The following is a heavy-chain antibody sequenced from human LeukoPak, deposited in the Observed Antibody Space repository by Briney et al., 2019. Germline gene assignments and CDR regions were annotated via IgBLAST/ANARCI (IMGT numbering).Heavy chain of an antibody. Sequence: PGGSLRLSCAASGFTFRSYGMHWVRQAPGKGLEWVAVISYDGSNKYYADSVKGRFTISRGNSKNMLYLQMNSLRAEDTAMYYCATLKYSESYTVDYWGQGTLVTVSS. D-gene: IGHD1-26*01. J-gene: IGHJ4*02. CDR3: ATLKYSESYTVDY. CDR1: GFTFRSYG. CDR2: ISYDGSNK. V-gene: IGHV3-30*03.